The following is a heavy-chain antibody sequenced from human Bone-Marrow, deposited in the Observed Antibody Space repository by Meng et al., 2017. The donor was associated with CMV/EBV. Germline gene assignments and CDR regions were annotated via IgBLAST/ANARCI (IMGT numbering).Heavy chain of an antibody. J-gene: IGHJ4*02. V-gene: IGHV4-30-4*08. CDR1: GDSISSGDHY. Sequence: SETLSLSCTVSGDSISSGDHYWSWIRQPPGKGLEWIGYIYYSGSAYYNPSLKSRVTISVDTSKNQFSLKLTSVTDADTAVYYCARADTASVRVYFDYWGQGKLVTVSS. CDR2: IYYSGSA. D-gene: IGHD2-21*01. CDR3: ARADTASVRVYFDY.